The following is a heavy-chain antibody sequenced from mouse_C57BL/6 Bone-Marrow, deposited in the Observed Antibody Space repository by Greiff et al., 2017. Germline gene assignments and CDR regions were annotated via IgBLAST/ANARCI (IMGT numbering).Heavy chain of an antibody. D-gene: IGHD2-13*01. Sequence: EVKLMESGPELVKPGDSVKISCKASGYSFTGYFMNWVMQSHGKSLEWIGVINPNYGTTSYNQKFKGKATLTVDQSSSTAYMQLNSLTSEDSAVYYCARGDYKFAEWGQGTLVTVSA. CDR1: GYSFTGYF. V-gene: IGHV1-39*01. CDR2: INPNYGTT. CDR3: ARGDYKFAE. J-gene: IGHJ3*01.